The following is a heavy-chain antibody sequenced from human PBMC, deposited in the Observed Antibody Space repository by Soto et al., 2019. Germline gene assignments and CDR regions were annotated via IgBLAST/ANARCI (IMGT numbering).Heavy chain of an antibody. Sequence: QVKLVESGGGVVQPGRSLRLSCEASGFIFNDYGMHWVRQAPGKGLDWVAVISFDGNNKYYAQSVKGRFTISRDNYKNTLFLHMDSLRREPTAVSHCVKGNPDTAVVNSPDAFDFWGQGTMVTVSS. CDR1: GFIFNDYG. CDR3: VKGNPDTAVVNSPDAFDF. J-gene: IGHJ3*01. CDR2: ISFDGNNK. V-gene: IGHV3-30*18. D-gene: IGHD5-18*01.